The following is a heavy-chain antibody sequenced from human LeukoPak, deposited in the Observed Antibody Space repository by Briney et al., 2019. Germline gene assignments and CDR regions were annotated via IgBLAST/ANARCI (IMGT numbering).Heavy chain of an antibody. J-gene: IGHJ4*02. CDR3: ARGMYRNGSGSYYHFDY. CDR1: GGTFSSYA. Sequence: SVKVSCKASGGTFSSYAISWVRQASGQGLEWMGGIIPIFGTANYAQKFQGRVTITADESTSTAYMELSSLRSEDTAVYYCARGMYRNGSGSYYHFDYWGQGTLVTVSS. CDR2: IIPIFGTA. D-gene: IGHD3-10*01. V-gene: IGHV1-69*01.